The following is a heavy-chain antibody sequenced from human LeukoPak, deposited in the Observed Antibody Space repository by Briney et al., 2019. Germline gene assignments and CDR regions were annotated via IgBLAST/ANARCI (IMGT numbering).Heavy chain of an antibody. CDR1: GFIANSYV. Sequence: GGSLRLSCAASGFIANSYVMSWVRQAPGKGLEWVSLICGSGGSTYYADSVRGRFPISRDNSKNTLYLQMNSLRAEDTAVYYCAKDMGYFTGMDVWGQGTTVTVSS. D-gene: IGHD2-8*01. V-gene: IGHV3-23*01. CDR2: ICGSGGST. J-gene: IGHJ6*02. CDR3: AKDMGYFTGMDV.